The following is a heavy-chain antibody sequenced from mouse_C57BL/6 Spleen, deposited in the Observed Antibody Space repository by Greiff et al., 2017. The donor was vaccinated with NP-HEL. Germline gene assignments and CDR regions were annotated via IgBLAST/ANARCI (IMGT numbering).Heavy chain of an antibody. Sequence: EVKVVESEGGLVQPGSSMKLSCTASGFTFSDYYMAWVRQVPEKGLEWVANINYDGSSTYYLDSLKSRFIISRDNAKNILYLQMSSLKSEDTATYYCARDRGLRWYFDVWGTGTTVTVSS. CDR2: INYDGSST. V-gene: IGHV5-16*01. CDR3: ARDRGLRWYFDV. J-gene: IGHJ1*03. D-gene: IGHD2-2*01. CDR1: GFTFSDYY.